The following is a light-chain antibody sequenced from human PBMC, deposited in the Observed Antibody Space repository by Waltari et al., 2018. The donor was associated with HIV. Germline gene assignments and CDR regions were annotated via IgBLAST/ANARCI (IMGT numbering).Light chain of an antibody. J-gene: IGKJ2*03. Sequence: EVELTQSPDTLSLSPGETATLSCSATQTLNTNYLSWYQHKPGQAPMLLIYGAASRATGISDRFSGSGSETDFTLTITRLGPEDSAVYWCQQYGSSPYSFGQGTKLEI. CDR1: QTLNTNY. CDR2: GAA. V-gene: IGKV3-20*01. CDR3: QQYGSSPYS.